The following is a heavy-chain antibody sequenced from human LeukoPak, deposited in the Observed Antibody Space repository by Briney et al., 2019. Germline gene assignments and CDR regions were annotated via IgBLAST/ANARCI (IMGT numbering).Heavy chain of an antibody. CDR3: ARGLGCSSTSCPRYYYYYYGMDV. CDR2: INHSGST. D-gene: IGHD2-2*01. V-gene: IGHV4-34*01. CDR1: GGSFSGYY. Sequence: SETLSLTCAVYGGSFSGYYWSWIRQPPGKGLEWLGEINHSGSTNYNPSLKSRVTISVDTSKNQFSLKLSSVTAADTAVYYCARGLGCSSTSCPRYYYYYYGMDVWGQGTTVTVSS. J-gene: IGHJ6*02.